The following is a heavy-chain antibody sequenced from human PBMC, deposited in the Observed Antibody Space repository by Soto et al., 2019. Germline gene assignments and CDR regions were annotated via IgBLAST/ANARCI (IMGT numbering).Heavy chain of an antibody. CDR2: INHSGRT. J-gene: IGHJ4*02. CDR3: ATSFYNFWSAHYLAYFDY. CDR1: GVSFTGYY. D-gene: IGHD3-3*01. V-gene: IGHV4-34*01. Sequence: QVQLLQWGAGLLKPSETLSLTCAVYGVSFTGYYWSWIRQPPGKGLEWIGEINHSGRTNYNPSLKSLVHISVDTYKKHFSLKLSSVTAADSAVYYCATSFYNFWSAHYLAYFDYWGQGNLGTDSS.